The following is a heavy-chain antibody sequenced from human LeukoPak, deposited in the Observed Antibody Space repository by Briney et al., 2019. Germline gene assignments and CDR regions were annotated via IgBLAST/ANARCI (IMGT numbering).Heavy chain of an antibody. V-gene: IGHV3-7*01. CDR1: GFTFSSYW. CDR2: IKQDGSEK. J-gene: IGHJ3*02. Sequence: PGGSLRLSCAASGFTFSSYWMSWVRQAPGKGLEWVANIKQDGSEKYYVDSVKGRFTISRDNAKNTLYLQMNSLRAEDTAVYYCRVVTLDAFDIWGQGTMVTVSS. D-gene: IGHD3-22*01. CDR3: RVVTLDAFDI.